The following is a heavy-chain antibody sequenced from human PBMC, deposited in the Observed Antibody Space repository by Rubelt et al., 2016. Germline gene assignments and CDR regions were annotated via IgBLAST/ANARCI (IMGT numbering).Heavy chain of an antibody. CDR1: GFTFSSYA. CDR3: ATLPSAEVPSDY. J-gene: IGHJ4*02. D-gene: IGHD2-2*01. V-gene: IGHV3-33*08. Sequence: VGSLRLSCAASGFTFSSYAMSWVRQAPGKGLEWVAVIYYDGSNENYADSVKGRFTISRDNSKNTLYLQMNSLRVEDTAVYYCATLPSAEVPSDYWGQGTLVTVSS. CDR2: IYYDGSNE.